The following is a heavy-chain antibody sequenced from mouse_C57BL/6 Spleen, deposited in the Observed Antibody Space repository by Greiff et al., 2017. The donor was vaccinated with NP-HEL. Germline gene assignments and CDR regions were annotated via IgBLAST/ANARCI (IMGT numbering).Heavy chain of an antibody. J-gene: IGHJ2*01. CDR1: GYTFTGYW. V-gene: IGHV1-9*01. D-gene: IGHD2-4*01. CDR2: ILPGSGST. Sequence: VMLVESGAELMKPGASVKLSCKATGYTFTGYWIEWVKQRPGHGPEWIGEILPGSGSTNYNEKFKGKATFTADTSSNTAYIQLSSLTTEDSAIYYCAREGDYDGGGYFDYWGQGTTLTVSS. CDR3: AREGDYDGGGYFDY.